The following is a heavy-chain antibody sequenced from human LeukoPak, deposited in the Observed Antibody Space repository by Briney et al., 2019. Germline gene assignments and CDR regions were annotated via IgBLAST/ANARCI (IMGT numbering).Heavy chain of an antibody. CDR2: IDPSSTYI. V-gene: IGHV3-21*01. Sequence: PSETLSLTCTVSGGSISGSSYYWGWIRQPPGKGLEWVSAIDPSSTYIYYADSVKGRFTISRDNSKNTLYLQMNSLRAEDTAVYYCVTDRNDGSYYAYWGQGNLVTVSS. CDR3: VTDRNDGSYYAY. J-gene: IGHJ4*02. CDR1: GGSISGSSYY. D-gene: IGHD1-26*01.